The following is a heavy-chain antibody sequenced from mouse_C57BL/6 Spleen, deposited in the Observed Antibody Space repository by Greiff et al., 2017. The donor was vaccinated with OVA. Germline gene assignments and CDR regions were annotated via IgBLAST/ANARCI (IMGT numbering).Heavy chain of an antibody. Sequence: QVQLQQSGAELVKPGASAKLSCKASGYAFSSYWMNWVKQRPGKGLEWIGQIYPGDGDTNYNGKFKGKATLTADKSSSPAYMQLSSLTSEASAVYVCARYGLSSREYFDVWGTGTTVTVSS. CDR2: IYPGDGDT. J-gene: IGHJ1*03. CDR1: GYAFSSYW. CDR3: ARYGLSSREYFDV. V-gene: IGHV1-80*01. D-gene: IGHD1-1*01.